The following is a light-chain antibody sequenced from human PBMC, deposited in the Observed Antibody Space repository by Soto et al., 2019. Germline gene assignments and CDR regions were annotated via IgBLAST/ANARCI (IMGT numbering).Light chain of an antibody. J-gene: IGLJ3*02. CDR2: NND. CDR3: AAWDGSLNGWV. Sequence: QSVLTHAPSASGTPGQRVTISCSGSNSNIGSNTVSWYQQVPGTAPKVLIYNNDQRPSGVPDRLSGSKSGTSASLAIGGLQSEDEADYYCAAWDGSLNGWVFGGGTKLTVL. CDR1: NSNIGSNT. V-gene: IGLV1-44*01.